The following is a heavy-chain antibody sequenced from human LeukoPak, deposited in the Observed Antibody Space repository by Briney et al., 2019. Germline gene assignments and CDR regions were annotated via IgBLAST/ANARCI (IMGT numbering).Heavy chain of an antibody. D-gene: IGHD6-13*01. J-gene: IGHJ4*02. CDR2: ISSSGSTI. CDR3: ARDIAAAVSSTDY. V-gene: IGHV3-11*01. Sequence: GGSLRLSCAASGFTFSDYYMSWIRQAPGKGLEWVSYISSSGSTIYYADSVKGRFTITRDKAKNSLYLQMNSLRAEDTAVYYCARDIAAAVSSTDYWGQGTLVTVSS. CDR1: GFTFSDYY.